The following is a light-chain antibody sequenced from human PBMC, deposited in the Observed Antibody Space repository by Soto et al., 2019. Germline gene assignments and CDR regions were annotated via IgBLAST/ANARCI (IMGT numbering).Light chain of an antibody. CDR1: SSDVGGYNY. V-gene: IGLV2-14*01. CDR2: DVS. CDR3: SSYTSSSTLLYV. Sequence: QSVLTHPASVSGSPGQSITISCTGTSSDVGGYNYVSWYQQHPGKAPKLMIYDVSNRPSGVSNRFSGSKSGNTASLTISGLQAEEEADYYCSSYTSSSTLLYVFGTGTKVTVL. J-gene: IGLJ1*01.